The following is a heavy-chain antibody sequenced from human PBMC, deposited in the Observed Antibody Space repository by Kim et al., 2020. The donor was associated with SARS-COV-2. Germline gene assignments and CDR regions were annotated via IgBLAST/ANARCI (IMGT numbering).Heavy chain of an antibody. J-gene: IGHJ5*02. V-gene: IGHV3-23*01. D-gene: IGHD2-15*01. CDR2: ISGSGGSK. Sequence: GGSLRLSCAASGFTFSNYAMNWVRQAPGKGLEWVSVISGSGGSKDYADSVKGRFTISRDNSKNTLYLQMNSLRAEDTAVYYCAKGGASLGAIGQNWFDPWGQGTLVTVSS. CDR3: AKGGASLGAIGQNWFDP. CDR1: GFTFSNYA.